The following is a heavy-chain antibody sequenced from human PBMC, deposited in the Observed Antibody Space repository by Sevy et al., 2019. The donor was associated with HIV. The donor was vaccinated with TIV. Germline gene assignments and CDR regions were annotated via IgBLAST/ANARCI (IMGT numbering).Heavy chain of an antibody. D-gene: IGHD3-16*02. CDR1: GFTFINYG. CDR3: ARDAQRLPLGELSRIPSARGGMDV. CDR2: VSSDESNK. Sequence: GGSLRLSCAASGFTFINYGMYWVRQAPGKGLEWVAFVSSDESNKYYVESVKGRFTISRDNSKNTLYLQMNSLRTEDRAVYYCARDAQRLPLGELSRIPSARGGMDVWGQGTAVTVSS. V-gene: IGHV3-33*07. J-gene: IGHJ6*02.